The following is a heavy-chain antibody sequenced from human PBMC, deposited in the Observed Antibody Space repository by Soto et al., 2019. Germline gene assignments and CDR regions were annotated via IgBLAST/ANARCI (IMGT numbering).Heavy chain of an antibody. Sequence: QVQLVESGGGVVQPGRSLRLSCAASGFTFSSYAMHWVRQAPGTGLEWLAVISYDGNNKYYADSVKGRFTISRDNSKNTQYLQMNRLRVEDTAVDYCAKEMAASESNDFWGQGTLVTVSS. CDR1: GFTFSSYA. CDR3: AKEMAASESNDF. V-gene: IGHV3-30-3*02. D-gene: IGHD6-19*01. CDR2: ISYDGNNK. J-gene: IGHJ4*02.